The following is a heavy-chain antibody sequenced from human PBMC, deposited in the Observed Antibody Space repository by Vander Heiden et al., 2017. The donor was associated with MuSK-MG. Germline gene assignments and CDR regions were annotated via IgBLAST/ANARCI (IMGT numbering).Heavy chain of an antibody. CDR2: INPNSGGT. D-gene: IGHD1-26*01. J-gene: IGHJ4*02. Sequence: QVQLVQSGAEVKKPGASVKVSCKASGYTFTGYYMHWVRQAPGQGLEWMGWINPNSGGTNYAQKLQGRVTMTRDTSISTAYMELSRLRSDDTAVYYCARAGETRGELLLFDYWGQGTLVTVSS. CDR3: ARAGETRGELLLFDY. CDR1: GYTFTGYY. V-gene: IGHV1-2*02.